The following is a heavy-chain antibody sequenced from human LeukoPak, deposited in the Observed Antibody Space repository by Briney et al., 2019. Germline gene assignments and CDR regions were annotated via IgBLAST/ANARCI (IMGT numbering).Heavy chain of an antibody. CDR2: IYYSGST. V-gene: IGHV4-39*01. Sequence: SETLSLTCTVSGGSISSSSYYWGWIRQPPGKGLEWIGSIYYSGSTYYNPSLKSRVTISVDTSKNQFSLKLSSVTAADTAVYYSARHVVVVAATPRWFDPWGQGTLVTVSS. J-gene: IGHJ5*02. CDR3: ARHVVVVAATPRWFDP. D-gene: IGHD2-15*01. CDR1: GGSISSSSYY.